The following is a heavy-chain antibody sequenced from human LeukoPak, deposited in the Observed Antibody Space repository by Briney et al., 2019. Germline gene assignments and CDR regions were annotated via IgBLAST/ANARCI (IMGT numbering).Heavy chain of an antibody. Sequence: PAETLSLTCSVSSGSISPYYWSWLRQPPGKGLEWIGFIYYSGNTNYNPSLKSRATILLDTSKNQFSLKLSSVTAADPAVYYCATQPAGPASWFDPWGQGTLVTVSP. V-gene: IGHV4-59*01. CDR2: IYYSGNT. CDR1: SGSISPYY. J-gene: IGHJ5*02. CDR3: ATQPAGPASWFDP. D-gene: IGHD6-13*01.